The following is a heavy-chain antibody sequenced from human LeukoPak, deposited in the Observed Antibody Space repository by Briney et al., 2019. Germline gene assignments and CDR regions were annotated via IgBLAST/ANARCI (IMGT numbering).Heavy chain of an antibody. D-gene: IGHD3-9*01. V-gene: IGHV3-7*03. CDR1: GFTFSTYW. Sequence: GGSLRLSCAASGFTFSTYWMNWVRQAPGKGLEWVANIKQDGSEKYYVDSVKGRSTISRDNAKNSLYLQMNSLRAEDTAVYYCARDIKAYYDILTGYYNYWGQGTLVTVSS. CDR2: IKQDGSEK. CDR3: ARDIKAYYDILTGYYNY. J-gene: IGHJ4*02.